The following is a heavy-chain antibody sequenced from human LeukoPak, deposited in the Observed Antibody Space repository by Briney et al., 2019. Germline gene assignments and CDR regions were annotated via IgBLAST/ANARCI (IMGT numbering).Heavy chain of an antibody. CDR3: AREPLRAESRWFDP. Sequence: SETLSLTCAVYGGSFSGYYWSWIRQPPGKGLEWIGEINHSGSTNYNPSLKSRVTISVDTSKNQFSLKLSSVTAADTAEYYCAREPLRAESRWFDPWGQGTLVTVSS. CDR2: INHSGST. CDR1: GGSFSGYY. J-gene: IGHJ5*02. V-gene: IGHV4-34*01. D-gene: IGHD1-26*01.